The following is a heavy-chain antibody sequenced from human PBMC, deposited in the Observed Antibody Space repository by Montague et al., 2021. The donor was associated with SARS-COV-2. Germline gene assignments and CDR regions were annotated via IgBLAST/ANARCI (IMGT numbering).Heavy chain of an antibody. Sequence: SETLSLTCTVSGDSISTYYWSWIRQPPGKGLEWIGYIYYNGYTNYNPSLKSRVTISVDTSKNQFSLRLSSVTAADTAVYFCARGGATYYYDTSGYVNAFDTWGQGTMATVSS. V-gene: IGHV4-59*01. CDR3: ARGGATYYYDTSGYVNAFDT. CDR2: IYYNGYT. J-gene: IGHJ3*02. CDR1: GDSISTYY. D-gene: IGHD3-22*01.